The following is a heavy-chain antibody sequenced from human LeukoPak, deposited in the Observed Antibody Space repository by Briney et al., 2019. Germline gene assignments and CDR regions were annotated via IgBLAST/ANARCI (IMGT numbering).Heavy chain of an antibody. Sequence: PSETLSLTCTVSGGSISSGDYYWSWIRQPPGKGLEWIGYIYYSGSTYYNPSLKSRVTISVDTSKNQFSLKLSSVTAADTAVYYCAREDIAHAFDIWGQGTMVTVSS. V-gene: IGHV4-30-4*01. CDR2: IYYSGST. J-gene: IGHJ3*02. CDR1: GGSISSGDYY. D-gene: IGHD2-15*01. CDR3: AREDIAHAFDI.